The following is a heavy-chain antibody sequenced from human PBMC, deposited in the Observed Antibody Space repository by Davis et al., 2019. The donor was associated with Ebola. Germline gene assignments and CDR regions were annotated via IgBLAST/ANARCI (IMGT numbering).Heavy chain of an antibody. V-gene: IGHV1-2*04. CDR3: ARGRREIRYYYYGMDV. CDR2: INPNSGGT. Sequence: ASVTVSCKASGYTFTGYYMHWVRQAPGQGLEWMGWINPNSGGTNYAQKFQGWVTMTRDTSISTAYMELSRLRSDDTAVYYCARGRREIRYYYYGMDVWGQGTTVTVSS. CDR1: GYTFTGYY. J-gene: IGHJ6*02.